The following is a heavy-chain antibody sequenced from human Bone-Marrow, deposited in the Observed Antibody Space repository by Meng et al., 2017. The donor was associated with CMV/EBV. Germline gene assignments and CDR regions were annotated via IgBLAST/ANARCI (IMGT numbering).Heavy chain of an antibody. CDR2: IYYSGST. D-gene: IGHD2-2*01. CDR1: GGSISSTSYY. Sequence: SETLSLTCTVSGGSISSTSYYWGWIRQPPGKGLEWIGSIYYSGSTYYNPSLKSRVTISVDKSKNQFSLKLSSVTAADTAVYYCATGYCSSTSCYWRYWGQGTLVTVSS. V-gene: IGHV4-39*07. J-gene: IGHJ4*02. CDR3: ATGYCSSTSCYWRY.